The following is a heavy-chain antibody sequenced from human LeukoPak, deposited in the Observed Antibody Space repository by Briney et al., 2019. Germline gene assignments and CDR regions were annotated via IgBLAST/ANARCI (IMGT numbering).Heavy chain of an antibody. J-gene: IGHJ4*02. CDR3: AREVLSRLERGYFDY. CDR2: IIPIFGTA. Sequence: SVKVSCKASGGTFSSYAISWVRQAPGQGLEWMGGIIPIFGTANYAQKFQGRVTITADESTSTAYMELSSLRSEDTAVYYCAREVLSRLERGYFDYWGQGTLVTVSS. CDR1: GGTFSSYA. V-gene: IGHV1-69*13. D-gene: IGHD1-1*01.